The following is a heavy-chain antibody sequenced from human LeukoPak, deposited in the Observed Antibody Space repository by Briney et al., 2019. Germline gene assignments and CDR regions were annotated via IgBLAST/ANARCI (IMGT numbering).Heavy chain of an antibody. Sequence: SETLSLTCTVSGGSISSSSYYWGWIRQPPGKGLEWIGSIYYGGSTYYNPSLKSRVTISVDTSKNQFSLKLSSVTAADTAVYYCARGGQGYSSSFTQLPFDYWGQGTLVTVSS. CDR1: GGSISSSSYY. D-gene: IGHD6-6*01. CDR3: ARGGQGYSSSFTQLPFDY. CDR2: IYYGGST. J-gene: IGHJ4*02. V-gene: IGHV4-39*01.